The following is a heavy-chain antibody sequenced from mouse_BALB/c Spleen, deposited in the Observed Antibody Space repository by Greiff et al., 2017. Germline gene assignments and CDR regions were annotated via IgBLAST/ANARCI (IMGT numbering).Heavy chain of an antibody. J-gene: IGHJ3*01. Sequence: IQLQQSGAELVRPGSSVKISCKASGYAFSSYWMNWVKQRPGQGLEWIGQIYPGDGDTNYNGKFKGKATLTADKSSSTAYMQLSSLTSEDSAVYFCARWDGNYDFAYWGQGTLVTVSA. CDR2: IYPGDGDT. CDR1: GYAFSSYW. V-gene: IGHV1-80*01. CDR3: ARWDGNYDFAY. D-gene: IGHD2-1*01.